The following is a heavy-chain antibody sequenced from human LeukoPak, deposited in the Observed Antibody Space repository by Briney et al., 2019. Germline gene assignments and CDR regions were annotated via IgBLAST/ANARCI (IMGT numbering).Heavy chain of an antibody. V-gene: IGHV1-3*01. J-gene: IGHJ4*02. CDR3: AKGTWTRGSGWYYYDY. Sequence: ASVKVSCKASGYSFTYYAINWVRQAPGQRPEWMGWINAGNGDTEYSQNYQGRVTLTRDTSASTAYMELSSLRSEDTAVYYCAKGTWTRGSGWYYYDYWGQGTLVTVSS. D-gene: IGHD6-19*01. CDR1: GYSFTYYA. CDR2: INAGNGDT.